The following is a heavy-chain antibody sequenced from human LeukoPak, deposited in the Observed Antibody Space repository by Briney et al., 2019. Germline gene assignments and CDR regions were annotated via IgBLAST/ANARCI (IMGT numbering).Heavy chain of an antibody. CDR1: GGSISSSSYH. CDR2: IYYSGST. D-gene: IGHD1-26*01. J-gene: IGHJ4*02. CDR3: ARHGRWELRYYFDY. V-gene: IGHV4-39*01. Sequence: PSETLSLTCTVSGGSISSSSYHWGWIRQPPGKGLEWIGSIYYSGSTYYNPSLKSRVTISVDTSKNQFSLKLSSVTAADTAVYYCARHGRWELRYYFDYWGQGTLVTVSS.